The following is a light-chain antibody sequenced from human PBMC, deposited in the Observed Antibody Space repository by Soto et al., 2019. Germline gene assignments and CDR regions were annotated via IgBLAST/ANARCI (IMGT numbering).Light chain of an antibody. CDR2: GAS. CDR1: QSISSSS. CDR3: QQYGSSPWT. Sequence: EIVLTQSPGTLSLSPVERATLSCRASQSISSSSLAWYQQKPVQAPRLLIYGASSRATGIPDRFSGSGSGQDFTLTISRLEPEDFAVSYCQQYGSSPWTFGQGTKVEIK. J-gene: IGKJ1*01. V-gene: IGKV3-20*01.